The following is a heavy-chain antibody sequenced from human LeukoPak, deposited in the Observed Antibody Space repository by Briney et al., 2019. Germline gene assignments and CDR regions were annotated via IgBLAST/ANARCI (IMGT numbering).Heavy chain of an antibody. CDR2: INSDGSST. CDR1: GFTFSSYW. D-gene: IGHD1-26*01. J-gene: IGHJ4*02. CDR3: ARVGYSGSYSTHFDY. Sequence: GSLRFSCAASGFTFSSYWRHWVRQAPGKGLVWVSRINSDGSSTSYADSVKGRFTISRDNAKNTLYLQMNSLRAEDTAVYYCARVGYSGSYSTHFDYGGQGTLVTVSS. V-gene: IGHV3-74*01.